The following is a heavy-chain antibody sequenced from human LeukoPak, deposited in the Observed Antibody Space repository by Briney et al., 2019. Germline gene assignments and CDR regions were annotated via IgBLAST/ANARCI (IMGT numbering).Heavy chain of an antibody. CDR2: IRSKAYGGTT. CDR3: ARDQTYSGSGIYTYFDY. J-gene: IGHJ4*02. V-gene: IGHV3-49*04. CDR1: GFTFGDYA. D-gene: IGHD3-10*01. Sequence: GGSLRLSCTASGFTFGDYAMSWVRQAPGKGLEWVGFIRSKAYGGTTEYAASVKGRFTISRDDSKSIAYLQMNSLRAEDTAVYYCARDQTYSGSGIYTYFDYWGQGILVTVSS.